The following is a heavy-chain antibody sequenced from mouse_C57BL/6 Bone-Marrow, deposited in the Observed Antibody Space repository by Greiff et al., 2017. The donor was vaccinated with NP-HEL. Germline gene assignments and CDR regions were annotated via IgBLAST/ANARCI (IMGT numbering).Heavy chain of an antibody. CDR1: GFNIKDDY. Sequence: EVQLQESGAELVRPGASVKLSCTASGFNIKDDYMHWVKQRPEQGLEWIGWIDPENGDTEYASKFQGKATITADTSSNTAYLQLSSLTSEDTAVYYCTTPSYASRDWGQGTTLTVSS. D-gene: IGHD1-1*01. CDR3: TTPSYASRD. V-gene: IGHV14-4*01. J-gene: IGHJ2*01. CDR2: IDPENGDT.